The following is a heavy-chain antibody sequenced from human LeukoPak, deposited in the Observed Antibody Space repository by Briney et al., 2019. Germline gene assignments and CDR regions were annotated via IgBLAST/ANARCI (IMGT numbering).Heavy chain of an antibody. CDR2: VYYSGIT. D-gene: IGHD1-26*01. Sequence: SETLSLTCTVSGASVTGYYWSWIRQSPDKGLEWIGYVYYSGITNFNPSLKSRVTMSVDVLKNQFLLQLTSVTAADSAVYYCARDAGYGSNWPPRAWFAPWGQGTLVAVSS. CDR1: GASVTGYY. CDR3: ARDAGYGSNWPPRAWFAP. V-gene: IGHV4-59*02. J-gene: IGHJ5*02.